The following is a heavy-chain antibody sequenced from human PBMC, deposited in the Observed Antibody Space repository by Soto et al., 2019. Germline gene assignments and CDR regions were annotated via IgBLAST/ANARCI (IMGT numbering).Heavy chain of an antibody. CDR3: ARGEGYSYGPHDH. D-gene: IGHD5-18*01. J-gene: IGHJ4*02. V-gene: IGHV3-30-3*01. CDR1: GFTFSSYA. CDR2: ISYDRNST. Sequence: QVQLVESGGGVVQPGRSLRLSCAASGFTFSSYAMHWVRQAPVKGLERVAVISYDRNSTFYTDSVKGRFTISRDTSGNALSLRMIRWRAEKTGVYYCARGEGYSYGPHDHWGQGTLVTVSS.